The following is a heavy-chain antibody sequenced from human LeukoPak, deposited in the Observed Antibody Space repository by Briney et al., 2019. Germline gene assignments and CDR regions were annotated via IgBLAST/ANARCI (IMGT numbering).Heavy chain of an antibody. Sequence: GRSLRLSCAASGFTFSSYGVHWVRQAPGKGLEWVAVISYDGSNKYYADSVKGRFTISRDNSKNTLYLQMNSLRAEDTAVYYCAKDLSTIYGDYEFDYWGQGTLVTVSS. J-gene: IGHJ4*02. CDR1: GFTFSSYG. CDR2: ISYDGSNK. V-gene: IGHV3-30*18. CDR3: AKDLSTIYGDYEFDY. D-gene: IGHD4-17*01.